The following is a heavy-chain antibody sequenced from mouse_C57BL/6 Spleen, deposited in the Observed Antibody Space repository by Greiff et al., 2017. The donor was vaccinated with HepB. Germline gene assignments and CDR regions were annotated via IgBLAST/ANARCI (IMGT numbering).Heavy chain of an antibody. D-gene: IGHD1-1*01. Sequence: DVKLVESGGGLVQPGGSLKLSCAASGFTFSDYGMAWVRQAPRKGPEWVAFISNLAYSSYYADTVTGRFTISRENAKNTLYLEMSSLRSEDTAMYYCARRGYGSNGYFDVWGTGTTVTVSS. CDR1: GFTFSDYG. CDR3: ARRGYGSNGYFDV. V-gene: IGHV5-15*04. J-gene: IGHJ1*03. CDR2: ISNLAYSS.